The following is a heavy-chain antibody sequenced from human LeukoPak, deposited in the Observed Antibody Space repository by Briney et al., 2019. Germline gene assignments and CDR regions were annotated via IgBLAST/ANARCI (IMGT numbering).Heavy chain of an antibody. CDR1: GFTFSSYQ. CDR2: ISSGGMTI. J-gene: IGHJ6*02. D-gene: IGHD3-9*01. V-gene: IGHV3-48*03. CDR3: ARDDSDIVSGYYSMYAYGVDV. Sequence: GVTLRLSCDASGFTFSSYQLIWLRQAQGQGLVWISYISSGGMTIYYADSVRGRFTGSRANTTDSLFLHMNSLRAENTAVYFCARDDSDIVSGYYSMYAYGVDVWGQGTAITVSS.